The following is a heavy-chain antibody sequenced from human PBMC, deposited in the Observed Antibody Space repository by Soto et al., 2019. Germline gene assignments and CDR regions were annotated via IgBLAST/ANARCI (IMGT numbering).Heavy chain of an antibody. CDR3: ASRERITMIVGAFDI. CDR2: IIPIFGTA. J-gene: IGHJ3*02. Sequence: SVKVCWKASGGTFSSYAISWVRQAPGQGLEWMGGIIPIFGTANYAQKFQGRVTITADKSTSTAYMELSSLRSEDTAVYYCASRERITMIVGAFDIWGQGTMVTVSS. CDR1: GGTFSSYA. V-gene: IGHV1-69*06. D-gene: IGHD3-22*01.